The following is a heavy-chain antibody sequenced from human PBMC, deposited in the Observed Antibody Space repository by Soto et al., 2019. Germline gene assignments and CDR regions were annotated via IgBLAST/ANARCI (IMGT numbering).Heavy chain of an antibody. CDR3: AHAYGGRSLY. J-gene: IGHJ4*02. CDR2: IYWDDSK. D-gene: IGHD1-26*01. CDR1: GFSLTTDRVG. V-gene: IGHV2-5*02. Sequence: QITLKESGLTLVKPTQTLTLTCTFSGFSLTTDRVGVGWIRQPPGEALEWLAFIYWDDSKTYRPSLESRLTITNDTSKNQVALTMTNMDSLDTATYYCAHAYGGRSLYWGQGTLVTVSS.